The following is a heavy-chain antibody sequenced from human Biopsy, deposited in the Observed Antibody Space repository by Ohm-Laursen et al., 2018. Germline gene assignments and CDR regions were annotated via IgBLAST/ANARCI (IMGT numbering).Heavy chain of an antibody. CDR1: GDSISSYY. Sequence: GTLSLTYTVSGDSISSYYWSWIRQPPGKGLEWIGNIYNDVSTKYNPSLRSRVTISADRSANQFSLKLRSVTAADTAAYYCARGYAGLYEAFDFWGQGTVVTVAS. J-gene: IGHJ3*01. D-gene: IGHD5-18*01. CDR3: ARGYAGLYEAFDF. CDR2: IYNDVST. V-gene: IGHV4-59*01.